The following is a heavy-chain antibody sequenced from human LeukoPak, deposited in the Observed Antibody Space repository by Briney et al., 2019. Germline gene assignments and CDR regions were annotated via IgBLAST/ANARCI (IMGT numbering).Heavy chain of an antibody. CDR2: ISATGDST. CDR3: AKGWPIAGDIKVWFDS. J-gene: IGHJ5*01. CDR1: GFSFSSYA. Sequence: GASLRLSCGASGFSFSSYAMSWVRQAPGKGPEWVSAISATGDSTYYADSVKGRLTISRDNSKSTLELQMNSLRTEDTAVYYCAKGWPIAGDIKVWFDSWGQGTLVTVSS. V-gene: IGHV3-23*01. D-gene: IGHD6-13*01.